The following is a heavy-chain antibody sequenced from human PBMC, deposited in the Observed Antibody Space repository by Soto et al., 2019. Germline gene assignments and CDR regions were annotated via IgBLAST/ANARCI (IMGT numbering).Heavy chain of an antibody. D-gene: IGHD6-19*01. CDR3: ARFSVGAVAGTGYFDY. CDR2: IYYSGST. Sequence: QVQLQESGPGLVKPSQTLSLTCTVSGGSISSGDFYWSWIRQPPGKGLEWIGYIYYSGSTYYNPSRKSPVSLSVDTSRSQFSLKVRSVTAADTAVYYCARFSVGAVAGTGYFDYWGQGTLITDSS. CDR1: GGSISSGDFY. V-gene: IGHV4-30-4*01. J-gene: IGHJ4*02.